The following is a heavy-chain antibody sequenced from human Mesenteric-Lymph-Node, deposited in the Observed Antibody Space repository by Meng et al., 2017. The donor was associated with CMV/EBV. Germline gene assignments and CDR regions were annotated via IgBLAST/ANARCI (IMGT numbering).Heavy chain of an antibody. CDR2: IIPVFGTT. J-gene: IGHJ4*02. Sequence: SVKVSCKASGGTFSSHGFTWVRQAPGQGLEWLGGIIPVFGTTTYAQNFQGRVTFTTDEAAGTAYMELNRLTSEDTAVYYCAKDWGTNSYPPYYFDSWGQGTLVTVSS. CDR3: AKDWGTNSYPPYYFDS. D-gene: IGHD4/OR15-4a*01. CDR1: GGTFSSHG. V-gene: IGHV1-69*05.